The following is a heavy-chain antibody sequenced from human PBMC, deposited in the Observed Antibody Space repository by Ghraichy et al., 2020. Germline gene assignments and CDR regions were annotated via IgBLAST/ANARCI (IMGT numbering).Heavy chain of an antibody. V-gene: IGHV1-3*01. CDR3: ARVVYQLPSYNWFDP. CDR1: GYTFTSYA. Sequence: ASVKVSCKASGYTFTSYAMHWVRQAPGQRLEWMGWINAGNGNTKYSQKFQGRVTITRDTSASTAYMELSSLRSEDTAVYYCARVVYQLPSYNWFDPWGQGTLVTVSS. J-gene: IGHJ5*02. CDR2: INAGNGNT. D-gene: IGHD2-2*01.